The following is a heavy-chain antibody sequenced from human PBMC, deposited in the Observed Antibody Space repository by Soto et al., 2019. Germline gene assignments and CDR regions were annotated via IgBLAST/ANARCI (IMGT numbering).Heavy chain of an antibody. J-gene: IGHJ4*02. CDR2: ISYDGSNK. Sequence: QVQLVQSGAEVKKPGSSVKVSCKASGGTFSSYAISWVRQAPGKGLEWVAVISYDGSNKYYADSVKGRFTISRDNSKNTLYLQMNSLRAEDTAVYYCAREGGIVLMVYQIDYWGQGTLVTVSS. D-gene: IGHD2-8*01. CDR1: GGTFSSYA. CDR3: AREGGIVLMVYQIDY. V-gene: IGHV3-30-3*01.